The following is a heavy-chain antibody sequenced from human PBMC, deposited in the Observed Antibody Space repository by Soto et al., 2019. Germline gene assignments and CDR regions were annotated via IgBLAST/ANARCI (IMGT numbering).Heavy chain of an antibody. CDR3: ESSGYCSGGSCVYYAY. Sequence: SVKVSCKASGGTFSSYAISWVRQAPGQGLEWMGGIIPIFGTANYAQKFQGRVTITADESTSTAYMELSSLRSEDTAVYYCESSGYCSGGSCVYYAYWGQGTLVLVS. D-gene: IGHD2-15*01. V-gene: IGHV1-69*13. J-gene: IGHJ4*02. CDR1: GGTFSSYA. CDR2: IIPIFGTA.